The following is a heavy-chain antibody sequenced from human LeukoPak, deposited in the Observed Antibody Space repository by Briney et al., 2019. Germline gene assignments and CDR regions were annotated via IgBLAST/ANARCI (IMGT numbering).Heavy chain of an antibody. D-gene: IGHD6-19*01. CDR3: ARGINSGWYSPGIDC. CDR1: GFTLNTYW. Sequence: GGSLRLSCEASGFTLNTYWMYWVRQAPGKGLLWVSRINSDGGGTTYADSVKGRFSISRDNAKNTLFLHMNSLRAEDTGVYYCARGINSGWYSPGIDCWGQGTLVTVYS. CDR2: INSDGGGT. V-gene: IGHV3-74*01. J-gene: IGHJ4*02.